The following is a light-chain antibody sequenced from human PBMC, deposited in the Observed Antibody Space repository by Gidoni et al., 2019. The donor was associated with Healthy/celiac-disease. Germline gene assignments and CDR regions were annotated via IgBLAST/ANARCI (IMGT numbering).Light chain of an antibody. CDR3: QQYYSTPLT. J-gene: IGKJ3*01. CDR1: QGISNS. V-gene: IGKV1-NL1*01. Sequence: DIQMTQSPPSLSASVGDRVTITCRSSQGISNSLAWYQQKPGKAPKLLLYAASRLESGVPSRFSGSGSGTDYTLTISSLQPEDFATYYCQQYYSTPLTFGPXTKVDIK. CDR2: AAS.